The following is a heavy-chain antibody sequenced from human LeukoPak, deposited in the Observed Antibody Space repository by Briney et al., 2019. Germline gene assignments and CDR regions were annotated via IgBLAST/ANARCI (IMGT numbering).Heavy chain of an antibody. CDR3: ARDQDGYNAFDY. CDR1: GGTFSSYA. D-gene: IGHD5-24*01. Sequence: GASVKVSCKASGGTFSSYAISWVRQAPGQGLERMGGIIPIFGTANYAQKFQGRVTITADESTSTAYMELSSLRSEDTAVYYCARDQDGYNAFDYWGQGTLVTVSS. CDR2: IIPIFGTA. J-gene: IGHJ4*02. V-gene: IGHV1-69*13.